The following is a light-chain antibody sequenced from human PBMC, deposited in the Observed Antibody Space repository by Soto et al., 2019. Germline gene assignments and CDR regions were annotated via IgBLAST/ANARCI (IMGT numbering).Light chain of an antibody. J-gene: IGLJ1*01. V-gene: IGLV2-14*01. CDR1: SSDVGGYNF. Sequence: QSLLTQPASVSGSPGQSITISCTSTSSDVGGYNFVSWYQQHPGKAPKLMIYDVSIRPSGVSNRFSGSKSGTTASLTISGLQAEDEADYYCCSYTSSTSYVFGTGTKVTVL. CDR3: CSYTSSTSYV. CDR2: DVS.